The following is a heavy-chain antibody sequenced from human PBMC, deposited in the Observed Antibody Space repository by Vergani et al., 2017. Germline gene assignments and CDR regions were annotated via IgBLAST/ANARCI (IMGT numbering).Heavy chain of an antibody. CDR1: GFTFSSFG. Sequence: QVHLVESGGGVVQPGRSLRLSCAASGFTFSSFGMHWVRQAPGKGLEWVAVIWYDGSNKYYADSVKGRFTISRDNSKNTLYLQMNSLRAEDTAVYYCARDNTGIDYWGQGTLVTVSS. CDR2: IWYDGSNK. V-gene: IGHV3-33*08. J-gene: IGHJ4*02. D-gene: IGHD2/OR15-2a*01. CDR3: ARDNTGIDY.